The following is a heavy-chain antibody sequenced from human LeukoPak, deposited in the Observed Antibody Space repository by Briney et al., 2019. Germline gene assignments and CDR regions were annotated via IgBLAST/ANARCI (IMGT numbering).Heavy chain of an antibody. CDR2: ISGSGGST. CDR1: GFTFISYG. J-gene: IGHJ4*02. V-gene: IGHV3-23*01. Sequence: PGGSLRLSCAASGFTFISYGMSWVRQAPGKGLEWVSGISGSGGSTFYADSVKGRFTISRDNSKNTLYLQMNSLRAEDTAVYYCARDGIRGSSWPPFDYWGQGTLVTVSS. D-gene: IGHD6-13*01. CDR3: ARDGIRGSSWPPFDY.